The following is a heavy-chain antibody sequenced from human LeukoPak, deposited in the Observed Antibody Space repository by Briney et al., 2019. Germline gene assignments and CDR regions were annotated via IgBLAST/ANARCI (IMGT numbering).Heavy chain of an antibody. CDR1: GFTVSSNY. D-gene: IGHD4-17*01. CDR2: IYSGGRT. J-gene: IGHJ2*01. Sequence: GGSLRLSCAASGFTVSSNYMSWVRQAPGKGLEWVSVIYSGGRTYYADSVKGRFTISRDNSKNTLYLQMNSLRAEDTAVYYCARGVTTGNWYFDLWGRGTLVTASS. CDR3: ARGVTTGNWYFDL. V-gene: IGHV3-66*01.